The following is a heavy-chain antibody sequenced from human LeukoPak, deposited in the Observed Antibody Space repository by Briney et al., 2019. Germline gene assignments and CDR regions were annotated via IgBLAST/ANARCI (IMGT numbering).Heavy chain of an antibody. CDR3: ARGVYIAAAQYGY. J-gene: IGHJ4*02. D-gene: IGHD6-13*01. CDR1: GGSISSYY. Sequence: SETLSLTCTVSGGSISSYYWSWIRQPPGKGLEWIGYIYYSGTTNYNPSLKSRVTISVDTSKSQFSLKLSSVAAADTAVYYCARGVYIAAAQYGYWGQGTLVTVSS. V-gene: IGHV4-59*01. CDR2: IYYSGTT.